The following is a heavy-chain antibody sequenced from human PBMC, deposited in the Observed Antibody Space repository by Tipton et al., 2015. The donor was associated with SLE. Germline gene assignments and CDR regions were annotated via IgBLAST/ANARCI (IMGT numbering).Heavy chain of an antibody. J-gene: IGHJ5*02. Sequence: SLRLSCAASGFTFSSYAMSWIRQAPGKGLEWVSYISSSGSTIYYADSVKGRFTISRDNAKNSLYLQMNSLRAEDTAVYYCARSGDFWSGYYTTWWFDPWGQGTLVTVSS. CDR3: ARSGDFWSGYYTTWWFDP. V-gene: IGHV3-48*03. D-gene: IGHD3-3*01. CDR1: GFTFSSYA. CDR2: ISSSGSTI.